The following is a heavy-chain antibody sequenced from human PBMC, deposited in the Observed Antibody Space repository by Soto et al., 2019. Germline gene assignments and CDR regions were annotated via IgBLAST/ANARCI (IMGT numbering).Heavy chain of an antibody. J-gene: IGHJ6*02. Sequence: QVPLVESGGGVVQPGRSLRLSCAASGFTFSSYAMHWVRQAPGKGLEWVAVISYDGSNKYYADSVKGRFTISRDNSKNTLYLQMNSLRAEDTAGYYCAGDVGWRTDYYYGMDVWGQGATVTVSS. V-gene: IGHV3-30-3*01. CDR1: GFTFSSYA. D-gene: IGHD3-3*01. CDR2: ISYDGSNK. CDR3: AGDVGWRTDYYYGMDV.